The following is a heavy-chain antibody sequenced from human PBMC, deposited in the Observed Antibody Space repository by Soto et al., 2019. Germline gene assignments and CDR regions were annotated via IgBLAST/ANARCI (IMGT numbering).Heavy chain of an antibody. CDR3: VKILQYSYGLPH. V-gene: IGHV3-64D*06. D-gene: IGHD5-18*01. CDR2: ISSNGGST. J-gene: IGHJ4*02. Sequence: GGSLRLSCSASGFTFSSYAMHWVRQAPGKGLEYVSVISSNGGSTYYADSVKGRLTISRDNSKNTLYLQMSSLRAEDTAVYYCVKILQYSYGLPHWGQGTLVTVSS. CDR1: GFTFSSYA.